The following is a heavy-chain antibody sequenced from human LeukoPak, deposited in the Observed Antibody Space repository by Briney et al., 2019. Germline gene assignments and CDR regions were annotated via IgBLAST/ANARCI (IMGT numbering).Heavy chain of an antibody. Sequence: KSSETLSLTCAVYGGSFSGYYWSWIRQPPGKGLEWIGEINHSGSANYNPSLKSRVTISVDTSKNQFSLKLSSVTAADTAVYYCTRGGERAFDYWGQGTLDTVSS. J-gene: IGHJ4*02. CDR1: GGSFSGYY. D-gene: IGHD1-1*01. CDR2: INHSGSA. V-gene: IGHV4-34*01. CDR3: TRGGERAFDY.